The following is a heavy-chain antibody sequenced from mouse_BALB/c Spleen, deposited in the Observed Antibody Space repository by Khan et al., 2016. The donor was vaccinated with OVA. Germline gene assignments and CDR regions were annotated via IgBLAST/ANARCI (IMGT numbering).Heavy chain of an antibody. Sequence: VQLQQSGAELVKPGASVKLSCTASGFNIRDNYIHRVKQRPEQGLEWIGRIAPANGNVKYDPTFQGKATITADTSSHPAYLQVRSLTSEDSAAYYCAHPSYDPRYFDVWGAGTTVTVSS. D-gene: IGHD2-3*01. CDR3: AHPSYDPRYFDV. J-gene: IGHJ1*01. CDR1: GFNIRDNY. V-gene: IGHV14-3*02. CDR2: IAPANGNV.